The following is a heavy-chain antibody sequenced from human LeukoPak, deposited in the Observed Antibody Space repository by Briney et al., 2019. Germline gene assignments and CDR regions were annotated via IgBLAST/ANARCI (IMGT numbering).Heavy chain of an antibody. D-gene: IGHD6-19*01. J-gene: IGHJ4*02. CDR3: ARDSSGWLDY. Sequence: PGGSLRLSCAASGFTFSTYWMAWVRQAPGKGLEWVANIKRDGSQKNYVDSVKGRFTISRDSAKSSLYLQMNSLRAEGTAVYYCARDSSGWLDYWGQGTLVTVSS. CDR1: GFTFSTYW. CDR2: IKRDGSQK. V-gene: IGHV3-7*05.